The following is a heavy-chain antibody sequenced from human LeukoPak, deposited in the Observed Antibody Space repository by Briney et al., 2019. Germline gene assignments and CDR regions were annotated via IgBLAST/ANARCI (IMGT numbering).Heavy chain of an antibody. J-gene: IGHJ3*02. CDR2: ISSTGRTI. Sequence: GGSLRLSCAASGFTFRNYLMNWVRQAPGKGLEWVSFISSTGRTIYYADSVKGRFTVSRDNGKNSLLLQMNSLRAEDTALYYSARGYSRAAFDIWGQGTVVAVSS. V-gene: IGHV3-48*01. D-gene: IGHD2-15*01. CDR3: ARGYSRAAFDI. CDR1: GFTFRNYL.